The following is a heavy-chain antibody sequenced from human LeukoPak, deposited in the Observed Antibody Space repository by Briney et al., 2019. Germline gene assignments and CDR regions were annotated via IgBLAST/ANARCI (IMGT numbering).Heavy chain of an antibody. CDR3: AKGPLRGTAAAIDY. V-gene: IGHV3-30-3*01. J-gene: IGHJ4*02. D-gene: IGHD2-2*01. CDR2: ISFDGNNK. Sequence: GGSLRLSCAASGSTFSNYAMHWVRQAPGKGLEWVAVISFDGNNKNYADSVKGRFTISRDISTDTLWLQMDSLRTEDTAVYYCAKGPLRGTAAAIDYWGQGTLVTVSS. CDR1: GSTFSNYA.